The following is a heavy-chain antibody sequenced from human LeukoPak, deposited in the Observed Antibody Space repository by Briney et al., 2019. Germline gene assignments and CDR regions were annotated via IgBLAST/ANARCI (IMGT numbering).Heavy chain of an antibody. Sequence: GESLKISCKGSGYSFTSYWIGWVRQMPGKGLEWMGIIYPGDSDTRYSPSFQGQVTISADKSISTAYLQWSSLKASDTAMYYCARRTYCGGDCYSNFDYWGQGTLVTASS. V-gene: IGHV5-51*01. J-gene: IGHJ4*02. CDR1: GYSFTSYW. CDR3: ARRTYCGGDCYSNFDY. D-gene: IGHD2-21*02. CDR2: IYPGDSDT.